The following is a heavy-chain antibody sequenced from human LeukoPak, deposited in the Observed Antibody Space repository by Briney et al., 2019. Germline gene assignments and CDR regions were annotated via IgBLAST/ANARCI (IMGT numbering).Heavy chain of an antibody. CDR3: ASGYTITRAVAGYWYFDL. Sequence: PGGSLRLSCAASGFTFSDSYMTWIRQAPGKGLEWVSYISNSGSSIYYADSVKGRFTISRDNAKNSLYLQMNSLRAEDTAVYYCASGYTITRAVAGYWYFDLWGRGTLVTVSS. CDR2: ISNSGSSI. J-gene: IGHJ2*01. V-gene: IGHV3-11*04. D-gene: IGHD6-19*01. CDR1: GFTFSDSY.